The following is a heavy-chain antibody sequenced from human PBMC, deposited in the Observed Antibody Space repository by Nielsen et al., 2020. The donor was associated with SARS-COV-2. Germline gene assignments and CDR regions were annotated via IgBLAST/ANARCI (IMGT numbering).Heavy chain of an antibody. D-gene: IGHD2/OR15-2a*01. V-gene: IGHV4-34*01. Sequence: SETLSLTCTVSGGSISSYYWSWIRQPPGKGLEWIGEINHSGSTNYNPSLKSRVTISVDTSKNQFSLKLSSVTAADTAVYYCARRVYRADPRVFDIWGQGTMVTVSS. CDR1: GGSISSYY. J-gene: IGHJ3*02. CDR3: ARRVYRADPRVFDI. CDR2: INHSGST.